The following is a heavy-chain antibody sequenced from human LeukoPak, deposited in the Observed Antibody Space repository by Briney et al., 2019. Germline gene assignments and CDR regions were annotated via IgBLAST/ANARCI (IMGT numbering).Heavy chain of an antibody. V-gene: IGHV3-30*02. Sequence: GGSLRLSCAASGFTFSSYGMHWVRQAPGKGLEWVAFIRYDGSNKYYADSVRGRFTISRDNSKNTLYLQMNSLRAEDTAVYYCAKDDADVRSRPIAAAARGPHAFDIWGQGTMVTVSS. CDR2: IRYDGSNK. D-gene: IGHD6-13*01. J-gene: IGHJ3*02. CDR1: GFTFSSYG. CDR3: AKDDADVRSRPIAAAARGPHAFDI.